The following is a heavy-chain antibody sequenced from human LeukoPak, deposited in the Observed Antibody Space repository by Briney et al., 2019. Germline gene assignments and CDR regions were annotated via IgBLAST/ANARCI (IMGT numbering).Heavy chain of an antibody. V-gene: IGHV3-30*14. Sequence: PGGSLRLSCAASGFTFSSYAMHWVRQAPGKGLEWVAVISYDGSNKYYADSVKGRFTISRDNSKNTLYLQMNSLRAEDTAVYYCELSYYDSSGYSHWGQGTLVTVSS. J-gene: IGHJ4*02. CDR3: ELSYYDSSGYSH. D-gene: IGHD3-22*01. CDR1: GFTFSSYA. CDR2: ISYDGSNK.